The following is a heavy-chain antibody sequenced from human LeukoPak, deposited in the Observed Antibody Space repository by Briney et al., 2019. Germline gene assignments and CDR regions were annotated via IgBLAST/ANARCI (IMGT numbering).Heavy chain of an antibody. Sequence: GGSLRLSCTASGFTFGDYAMSWFRQAPGKGLEWVGFIRSKAYGGTTEYAASVKGRFTISRDDSKSIAYLQMNSLKTEDTAVYYCKSSSWLHEGVGYWYYYMDVWGKGTTVTVSS. V-gene: IGHV3-49*03. CDR3: KSSSWLHEGVGYWYYYMDV. CDR1: GFTFGDYA. CDR2: IRSKAYGGTT. D-gene: IGHD6-13*01. J-gene: IGHJ6*03.